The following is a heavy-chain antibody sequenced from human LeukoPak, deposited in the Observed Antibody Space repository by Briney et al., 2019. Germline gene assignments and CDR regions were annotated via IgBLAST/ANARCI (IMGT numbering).Heavy chain of an antibody. CDR2: ISVSSVTT. J-gene: IGHJ4*02. V-gene: IGHV1-18*01. CDR1: GYTFSDYC. Sequence: ASVKVSCKASGYTFSDYCVTWVRQAPGQGLEWMGWISVSSVTTTFAQNFQDRVTLTTDASTNTAYMELRTLRSDDTAVYYCARDVSRGYMDYWGQGPLVTVAS. CDR3: ARDVSRGYMDY.